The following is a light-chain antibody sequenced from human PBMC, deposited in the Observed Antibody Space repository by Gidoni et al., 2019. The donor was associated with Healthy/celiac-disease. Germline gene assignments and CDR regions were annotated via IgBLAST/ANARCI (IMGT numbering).Light chain of an antibody. V-gene: IGKV1-39*01. CDR3: QQSYNTPLT. CDR1: QSISSY. CDR2: AAS. J-gene: IGKJ4*01. Sequence: DIQRPQSPSSLSASVGDRVTITCRASQSISSYLNWYQQKPGKAPKLLIYAASSLQSGVPSRFSGSGSGTDFTLTISSLQPEEFATYYCQQSYNTPLTFGGGTKVEIK.